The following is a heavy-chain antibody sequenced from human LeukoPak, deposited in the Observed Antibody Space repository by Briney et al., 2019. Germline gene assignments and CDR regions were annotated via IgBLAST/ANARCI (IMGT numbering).Heavy chain of an antibody. CDR2: IYSGDADT. D-gene: IGHD3-22*01. J-gene: IGHJ2*01. V-gene: IGHV5-51*01. CDR3: ARPVGYYDTSGYHGYFDL. CDR1: GYSFTSYW. Sequence: GGSLKISCEGSGYSFTSYWIAWVRQMPRKGLEWVGIIYSGDADTRYSPSFQGQVTISADKSISTAYLQWSSLKASDTAMYYCARPVGYYDTSGYHGYFDLWGRGTLVTVSS.